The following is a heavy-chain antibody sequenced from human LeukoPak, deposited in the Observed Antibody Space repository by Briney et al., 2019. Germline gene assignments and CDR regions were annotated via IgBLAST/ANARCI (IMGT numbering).Heavy chain of an antibody. V-gene: IGHV5-51*01. Sequence: GESLKISCKGSGYSFTTYWIGWVRQMPGKGLEWMGIIYLGDSDTTYSPSFQGQVTISADKSISTAYLQWSSLKASDTAMYYCARHMRGAYCSSTSCYAPFDYWGQGTLVTVSS. CDR1: GYSFTTYW. D-gene: IGHD2-2*01. CDR3: ARHMRGAYCSSTSCYAPFDY. CDR2: IYLGDSDT. J-gene: IGHJ4*02.